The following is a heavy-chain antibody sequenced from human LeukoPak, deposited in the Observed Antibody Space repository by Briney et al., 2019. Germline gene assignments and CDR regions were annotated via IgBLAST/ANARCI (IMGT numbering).Heavy chain of an antibody. V-gene: IGHV4-34*01. J-gene: IGHJ3*02. CDR2: INHSGST. CDR1: GGSFSGYG. Sequence: SETLSLTCAVSGGSFSGYGWSWICQPPRKGLEWIGEINHSGSTNYNPSLKSRVTISVNTSKNQFSLKLSSVTAADTAVYYCSRCTTTIVVSSWGAFDIWGQGTMVTVSS. CDR3: SRCTTTIVVSSWGAFDI. D-gene: IGHD3-22*01.